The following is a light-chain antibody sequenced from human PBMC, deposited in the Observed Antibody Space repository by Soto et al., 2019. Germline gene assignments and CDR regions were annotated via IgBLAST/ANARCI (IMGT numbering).Light chain of an antibody. J-gene: IGLJ1*01. Sequence: QSVLTQPASVSGSPGQSITISCTGTSSDVGGYNFVSWYQQHPDKAPKLMIYDVTNRPSGVSNRFSGSKSGNTASLTISRLHAEDEADYYCSSYTSISTYVFGTGTKLTVL. CDR3: SSYTSISTYV. CDR2: DVT. V-gene: IGLV2-14*01. CDR1: SSDVGGYNF.